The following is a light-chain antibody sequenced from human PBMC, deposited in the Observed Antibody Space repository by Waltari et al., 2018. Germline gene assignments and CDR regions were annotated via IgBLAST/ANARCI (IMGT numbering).Light chain of an antibody. CDR2: AAS. CDR1: QGINTY. CDR3: QQLATYPIT. J-gene: IGKJ5*01. Sequence: TCRASQGINTYVAWYQQKSGKAPKLLIYAASTLQSGVPARFSGSGSGTDFTLTISSLQPEDFATYYCQQLATYPITSGQGTRLEIK. V-gene: IGKV1-9*01.